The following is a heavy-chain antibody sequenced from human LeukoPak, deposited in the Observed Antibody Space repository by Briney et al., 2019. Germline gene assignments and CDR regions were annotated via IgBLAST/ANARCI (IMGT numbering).Heavy chain of an antibody. CDR3: ARQAAANSIDY. Sequence: SETLSLTCTVSGGSISNYYWSWIRQPPGKGLEWIGYINYSGSTTYNPSLKSRVTISVDTPKNQFSLKLTSATAADTAVYYRARQAAANSIDYWGQGTVVTVSS. CDR1: GGSISNYY. J-gene: IGHJ4*02. V-gene: IGHV4-59*08. D-gene: IGHD2-2*01. CDR2: INYSGST.